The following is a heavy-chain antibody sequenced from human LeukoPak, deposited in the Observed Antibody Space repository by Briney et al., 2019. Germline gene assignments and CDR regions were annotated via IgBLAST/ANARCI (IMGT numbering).Heavy chain of an antibody. V-gene: IGHV4-31*03. CDR3: ARGIKDGYNTWDY. CDR2: TYYSGST. J-gene: IGHJ4*02. D-gene: IGHD5-24*01. Sequence: SETLSLTCTVSGGSISSGGYYWSWIRQHPGKGLEWIGYTYYSGSTYYNPSLKSRVTISVDTSKNQFSLKLSSVTAADTAVYYCARGIKDGYNTWDYWGRGTLVTVSS. CDR1: GGSISSGGYY.